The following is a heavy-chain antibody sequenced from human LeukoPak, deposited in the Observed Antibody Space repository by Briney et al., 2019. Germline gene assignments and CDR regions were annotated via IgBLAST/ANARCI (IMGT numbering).Heavy chain of an antibody. CDR3: ARYADYGVFDY. Sequence: GGSLRLSCAASGFTFSDYYMSWVRQAPGKGLEWVGRIKSKTDGGTTNYAAPVKGRFTVSGDDSQNTLYLQMNSLKTDDTAVYYCARYADYGVFDYWGQGTLVTVSS. D-gene: IGHD4-17*01. J-gene: IGHJ4*02. CDR1: GFTFSDYY. V-gene: IGHV3-15*01. CDR2: IKSKTDGGTT.